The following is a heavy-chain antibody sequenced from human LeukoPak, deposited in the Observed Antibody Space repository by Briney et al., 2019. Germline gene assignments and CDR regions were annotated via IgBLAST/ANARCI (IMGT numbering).Heavy chain of an antibody. CDR2: FSYSGST. D-gene: IGHD7-27*01. J-gene: IGHJ4*02. V-gene: IGHV4-59*01. CDR3: ARDGPGDVGFDY. CDR1: RGSISNYY. Sequence: SETLSLTRTVSRGSISNYYWGWIRQPPGKGLEWIGSFSYSGSTNYNPSLKSRVTISVDTSKNQFSLKLTSVTAADTAVYYCARDGPGDVGFDYWGQGTLVTVSS.